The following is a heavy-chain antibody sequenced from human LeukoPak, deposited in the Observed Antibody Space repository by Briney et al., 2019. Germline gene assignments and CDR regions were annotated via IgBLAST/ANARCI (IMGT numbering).Heavy chain of an antibody. V-gene: IGHV6-1*01. CDR3: ARAVAGRLDY. Sequence: SQPLSLTCAIPGDSLSSNNAGWTWITQSPSRGLEWLGRTYYRSKWYNDYAVSVKSRITISPDTSKNHFSLKLNSVTPEDTAEYYCARAVAGRLDYWGQGTLVTVSS. CDR2: TYYRSKWYN. CDR1: GDSLSSNNAG. J-gene: IGHJ4*02. D-gene: IGHD6-19*01.